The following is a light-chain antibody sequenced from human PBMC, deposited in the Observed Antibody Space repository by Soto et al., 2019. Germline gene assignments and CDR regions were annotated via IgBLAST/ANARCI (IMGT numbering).Light chain of an antibody. CDR3: QQYDNWPRT. V-gene: IGKV3-20*01. CDR1: QSVSSNY. J-gene: IGKJ1*01. CDR2: AAS. Sequence: DIVLTQSPGTLSLSPGERATLSCRASQSVSSNYLAWYQQKRGQAPRLLIYAASSRATGIPTRFSGSGSGTEFTLTISSREPEDFAVYYCQQYDNWPRTFGQGTKVEI.